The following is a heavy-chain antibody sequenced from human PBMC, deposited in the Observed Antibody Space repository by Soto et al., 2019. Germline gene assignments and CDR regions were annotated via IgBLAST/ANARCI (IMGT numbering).Heavy chain of an antibody. CDR1: GYTLTELS. Sequence: EASVKVSCKVSGYTLTELSMHWVRQAPGKGLEWMGGFDPEDGETIYAQKFQGRVTMTEDTSTDTAYMELSSLRSEDTAVYYCAAGVRFLEWLPPRDYYYGMDVWGQGTTVTVSS. CDR2: FDPEDGET. J-gene: IGHJ6*02. V-gene: IGHV1-24*01. D-gene: IGHD3-3*01. CDR3: AAGVRFLEWLPPRDYYYGMDV.